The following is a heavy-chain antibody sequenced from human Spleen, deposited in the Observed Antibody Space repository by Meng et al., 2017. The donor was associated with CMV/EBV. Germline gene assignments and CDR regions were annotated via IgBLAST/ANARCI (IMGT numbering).Heavy chain of an antibody. V-gene: IGHV1-8*01. CDR1: GYTFSNYD. Sequence: ASVKVSCKTSGYTFSNYDINWVRQAPGQGLEWMGWMNPKKGKTGYSQKFQGRVTMTWNISMSTAYVELSNLRSEDTAVYYCARGQDDFYSGDWFDPWGQGILVTVSS. CDR2: MNPKKGKT. CDR3: ARGQDDFYSGDWFDP. D-gene: IGHD3-3*01. J-gene: IGHJ5*02.